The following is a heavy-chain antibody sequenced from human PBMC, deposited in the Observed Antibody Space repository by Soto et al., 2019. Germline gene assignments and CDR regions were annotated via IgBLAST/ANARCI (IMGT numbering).Heavy chain of an antibody. J-gene: IGHJ6*02. Sequence: GGSLRLSCAASGFTFSSYAMSWVRQAPGKGLEWVSAISGSGGSTYYADSVKGRFTISRDNSKNTLYLQMNSLRAEDTAVYYCAKSKAYVIGVVAATGLYGMDVWGQGTTVTVSS. D-gene: IGHD2-15*01. CDR1: GFTFSSYA. CDR2: ISGSGGST. V-gene: IGHV3-23*01. CDR3: AKSKAYVIGVVAATGLYGMDV.